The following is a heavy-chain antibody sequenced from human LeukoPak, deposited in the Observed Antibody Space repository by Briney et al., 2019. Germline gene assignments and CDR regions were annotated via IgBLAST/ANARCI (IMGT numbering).Heavy chain of an antibody. CDR1: GGSISSGNFY. CDR2: IYYSGST. Sequence: SETLSLTCTVSGGSISSGNFYWSWIRQPPGKGLEWIGHIYYSGSTYYNPSLKNRVSISVDTSKNQFSLKLSSVTAADTAVYYCVGDALYSSTWYPGPWGQGTLVIVSS. D-gene: IGHD2-2*01. V-gene: IGHV4-30-4*01. J-gene: IGHJ5*02. CDR3: VGDALYSSTWYPGP.